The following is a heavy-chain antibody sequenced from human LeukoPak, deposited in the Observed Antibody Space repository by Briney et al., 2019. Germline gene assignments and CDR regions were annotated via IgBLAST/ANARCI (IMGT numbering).Heavy chain of an antibody. V-gene: IGHV4-34*01. CDR2: INHSGST. D-gene: IGHD1-1*01. Sequence: SETLSLTCAVYGGSFSGYYWSWIRQPPGKGLEWIGEINHSGSTNYNPSLKSRVTISVDTSKNQFSLKLSSVTAADTAVYYCARFFPRPVYYYGMDVWGQGTTVTVPS. J-gene: IGHJ6*02. CDR1: GGSFSGYY. CDR3: ARFFPRPVYYYGMDV.